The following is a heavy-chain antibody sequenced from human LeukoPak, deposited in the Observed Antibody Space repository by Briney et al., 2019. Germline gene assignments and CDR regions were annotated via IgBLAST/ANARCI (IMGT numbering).Heavy chain of an antibody. CDR2: IYPGDSDT. Sequence: GESLKISCKGSGYSFTSYWIGWVRQMPGKGLEWMGIIYPGDSDTRYSPSFQGQVTISADKSISTAYLQWSSLKASDTAMYYCARGQVGATGKYYYYGMDVWGQGTTVTVSS. CDR3: ARGQVGATGKYYYYGMDV. CDR1: GYSFTSYW. J-gene: IGHJ6*02. D-gene: IGHD1-26*01. V-gene: IGHV5-51*01.